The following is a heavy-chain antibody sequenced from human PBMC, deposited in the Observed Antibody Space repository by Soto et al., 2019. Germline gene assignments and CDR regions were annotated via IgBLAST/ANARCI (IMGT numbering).Heavy chain of an antibody. V-gene: IGHV1-69*06. CDR2: IIPIFGTE. CDR1: GGTFSSYA. Sequence: ASVKVSCKASGGTFSSYAISWVRQAPGQGLEWMGGIIPIFGTENYAQKFQGRVTITADKSTSTAYMELSSLRSEDTAVYYCAPEWEILATWGQGTLVTVSS. CDR3: APEWEILAT. D-gene: IGHD1-26*01. J-gene: IGHJ4*02.